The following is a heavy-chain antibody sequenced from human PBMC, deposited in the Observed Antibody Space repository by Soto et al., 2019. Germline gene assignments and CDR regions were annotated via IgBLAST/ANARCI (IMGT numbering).Heavy chain of an antibody. Sequence: SETLSLTCTVSGGSISSYYWSWIRQPPGKGLEWIGYIYYSGSTNYNPSLKSRVTISVDTSKNQFSLKLSSVTAADTAVYYCARHGAEAARREDYYYYYYMDVWGKGTTVTVSS. V-gene: IGHV4-59*08. D-gene: IGHD6-6*01. J-gene: IGHJ6*03. CDR2: IYYSGST. CDR3: ARHGAEAARREDYYYYYYMDV. CDR1: GGSISSYY.